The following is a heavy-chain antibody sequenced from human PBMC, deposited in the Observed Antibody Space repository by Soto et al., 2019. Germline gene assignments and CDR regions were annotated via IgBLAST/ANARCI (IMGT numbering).Heavy chain of an antibody. V-gene: IGHV3-48*03. CDR3: ANCRDWFYLDF. J-gene: IGHJ4*02. Sequence: VGSLRLSCVCSVFTFSSYEMNCVRHSPGKWLEWVSSILSTGSTIYYADSVKGRFTISRDNAKNSLYLQMNSLKAEDTPVYYCANCRDWFYLDFWEQVTLSTVSS. CDR2: ILSTGSTI. D-gene: IGHD3-9*01. CDR1: VFTFSSYE.